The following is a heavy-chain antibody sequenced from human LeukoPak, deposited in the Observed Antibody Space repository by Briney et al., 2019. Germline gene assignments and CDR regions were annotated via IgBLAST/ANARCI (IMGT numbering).Heavy chain of an antibody. CDR1: GGSISSYY. Sequence: SETLSLTCTVSGGSISSYYWSWIRQPPGKGLEWIGYIYYSGSTNYNPSLKSRVTISVDKSRNQFSLKLSSVTAADTAVYYCARDLTRDYGAPEGYFDLWGRGTLVTVSS. D-gene: IGHD4-17*01. CDR2: IYYSGST. V-gene: IGHV4-59*12. J-gene: IGHJ2*01. CDR3: ARDLTRDYGAPEGYFDL.